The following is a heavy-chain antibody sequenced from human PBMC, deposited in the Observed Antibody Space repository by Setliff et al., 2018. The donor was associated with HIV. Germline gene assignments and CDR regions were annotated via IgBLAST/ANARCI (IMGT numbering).Heavy chain of an antibody. CDR3: ARDKGYYYMDV. CDR1: GDSISSGGFY. J-gene: IGHJ6*03. Sequence: PSETLSLTCTVSGDSISSGGFYCNWFRQYPEKGLVWIGWIHYSGKKNFNPSVRSRATISFDTSKNQSSLNLTSVTAEDTAVYYCARDKGYYYMDVWGKGITVTVSS. V-gene: IGHV4-31*03. CDR2: IHYSGKK.